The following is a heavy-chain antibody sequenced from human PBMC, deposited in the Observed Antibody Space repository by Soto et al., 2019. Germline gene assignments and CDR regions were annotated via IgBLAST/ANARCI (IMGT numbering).Heavy chain of an antibody. J-gene: IGHJ4*02. Sequence: QVELVESGGGVVQPGTSLRLSCAASGFTFSAYSINWVRQSPGKGLAWVAVVSYDGSLKFYADSVKGRFAISRDNSMNTVYLQMNSLSPDDTAVYYCAREIRGAIGPLDYWGQGTLVTVSS. CDR1: GFTFSAYS. D-gene: IGHD2-21*01. V-gene: IGHV3-30*09. CDR2: VSYDGSLK. CDR3: AREIRGAIGPLDY.